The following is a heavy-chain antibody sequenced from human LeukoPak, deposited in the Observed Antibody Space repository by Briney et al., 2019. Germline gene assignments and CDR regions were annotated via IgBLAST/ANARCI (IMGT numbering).Heavy chain of an antibody. J-gene: IGHJ5*02. V-gene: IGHV4-34*01. CDR1: GGSFSGYY. CDR2: INHSGST. CDR3: ARARRVAPIGP. Sequence: SETLSLTCAVYGGSFSGYYWSWIRQPPGKGLEWIGEINHSGSTNYNPSLKSRVTISVDTSKNQFSLKLSSVTAADTAVYYCARARRVAPIGPWRQGTLVTVSS. D-gene: IGHD3-10*01.